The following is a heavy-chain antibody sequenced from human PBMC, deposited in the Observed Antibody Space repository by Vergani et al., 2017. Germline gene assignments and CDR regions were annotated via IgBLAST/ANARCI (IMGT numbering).Heavy chain of an antibody. CDR3: ARVGDYDSSGYMYYFDY. CDR1: GYSISSGYY. CDR2: IYHSGST. V-gene: IGHV4-38-2*01. Sequence: QVQLQQWGAGLLKPSETLSLTCAVSGYSISSGYYWGWIRQPPGKGLEWIGSIYHSGSTYYNPSLKSRVTISVDTSKNQFSLKLSSVTAADTAVYYCARVGDYDSSGYMYYFDYWGQGTLVTVSS. D-gene: IGHD3-22*01. J-gene: IGHJ4*02.